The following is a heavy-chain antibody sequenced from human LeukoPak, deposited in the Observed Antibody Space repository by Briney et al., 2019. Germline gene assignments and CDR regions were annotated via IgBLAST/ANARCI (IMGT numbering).Heavy chain of an antibody. V-gene: IGHV3-53*01. CDR3: ARELRDWNENWFDP. Sequence: GGSLRLSCAASGFTASSNYMSWVRQAPGKGLEWVSVIYSGGSTYYADSVKGRFTISRDNSKNTLYLQMNSLRAEDTAVYYCARELRDWNENWFDPWGQGTLVTVSS. J-gene: IGHJ5*02. CDR2: IYSGGST. D-gene: IGHD1-1*01. CDR1: GFTASSNY.